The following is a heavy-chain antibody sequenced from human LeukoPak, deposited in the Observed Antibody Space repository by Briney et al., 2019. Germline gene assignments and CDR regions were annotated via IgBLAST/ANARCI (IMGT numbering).Heavy chain of an antibody. CDR1: RDSIINSGYY. V-gene: IGHV4-39*07. D-gene: IGHD6-6*01. CDR3: ARDPGGSSSSDFDY. J-gene: IGHJ4*02. Sequence: SETLSLTCTVSRDSIINSGYYWVWVRQPPGKGLEWIGTRYSSGSSGSAYYNPSLQSRVFMSVDTSKNQFSLNLTSVTAADTAVYYCARDPGGSSSSDFDYWGQGTLVTVSS. CDR2: RYSSGSSGSA.